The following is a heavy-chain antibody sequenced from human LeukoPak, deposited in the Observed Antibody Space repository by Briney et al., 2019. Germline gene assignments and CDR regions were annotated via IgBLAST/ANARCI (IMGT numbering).Heavy chain of an antibody. V-gene: IGHV3-48*04. D-gene: IGHD3-10*02. Sequence: GGSLRLSCAASGFTFSGYSMNWVRQAPGKGLEWVSYISSSSSTIYYADSVKGRFTISRDNAKNSLYLQMNSLRAEDTAVYYCAELGITMIGGVWGKGTTVTISS. CDR1: GFTFSGYS. CDR3: AELGITMIGGV. J-gene: IGHJ6*04. CDR2: ISSSSSTI.